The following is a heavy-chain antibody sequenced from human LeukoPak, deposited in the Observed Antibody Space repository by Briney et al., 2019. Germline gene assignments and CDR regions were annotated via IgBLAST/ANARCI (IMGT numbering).Heavy chain of an antibody. CDR1: GGSFSGYY. J-gene: IGHJ4*02. CDR2: INHSGST. CDR3: ATGTVTTAFDY. V-gene: IGHV4-34*01. Sequence: ASETLSLTCAVYGGSFSGYYWTWIRQPPGKGLEWIGEINHSGSTNYNPSLKSRVTISVDTSKNQFSLKLSSVTAADTAVYYCATGTVTTAFDYWGQGTLVTVSS. D-gene: IGHD4-11*01.